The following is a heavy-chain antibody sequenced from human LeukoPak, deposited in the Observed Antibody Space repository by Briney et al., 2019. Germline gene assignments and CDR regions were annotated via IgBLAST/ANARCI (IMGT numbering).Heavy chain of an antibody. V-gene: IGHV3-9*01. CDR3: AKHNAAGGDPGGWFDP. Sequence: GGSLRLSCAASGFTFDNYAMYWVRQAPGKGLEWVSGISWNSGSIDYADSVKGRFTISRDNAKNSLYLQMSSLRAEDTALYYCAKHNAAGGDPGGWFDPWGQGTLVTVSS. CDR1: GFTFDNYA. D-gene: IGHD2-21*02. J-gene: IGHJ5*02. CDR2: ISWNSGSI.